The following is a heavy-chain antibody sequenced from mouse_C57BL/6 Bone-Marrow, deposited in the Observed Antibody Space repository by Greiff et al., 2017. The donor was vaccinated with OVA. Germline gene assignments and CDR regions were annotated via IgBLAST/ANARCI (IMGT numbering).Heavy chain of an antibody. Sequence: EESGPGLVKPSQSLSLTCSVTGYSITSGYYWNWIRQFPGNKLEWMGYISYDGSNNYNPSLKNRISITRDTSKNQFFLKLNSVTTEDTATYYCARGEGYSNYVTYAMDYWGQGTSVTVSS. CDR1: GYSITSGYY. D-gene: IGHD2-5*01. CDR3: ARGEGYSNYVTYAMDY. J-gene: IGHJ4*01. V-gene: IGHV3-6*01. CDR2: ISYDGSN.